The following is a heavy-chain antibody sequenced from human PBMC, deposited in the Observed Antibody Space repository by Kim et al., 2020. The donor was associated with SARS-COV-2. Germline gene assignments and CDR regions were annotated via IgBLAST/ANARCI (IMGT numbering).Heavy chain of an antibody. Sequence: GESLKISCKGSGYSFTTYWISWVRQMPGKGLEWMGRIDPSDSYTNYSPSFQGHVTISADRSISTAYLQWSSLKASDTAMYYCGRHQYSTSSGALDIWGQGTMVSVSS. V-gene: IGHV5-10-1*01. CDR3: GRHQYSTSSGALDI. D-gene: IGHD6-6*01. CDR1: GYSFTTYW. CDR2: IDPSDSYT. J-gene: IGHJ3*02.